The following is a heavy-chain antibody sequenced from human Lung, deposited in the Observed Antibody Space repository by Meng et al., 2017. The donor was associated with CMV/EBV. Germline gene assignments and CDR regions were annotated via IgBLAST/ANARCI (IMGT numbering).Heavy chain of an antibody. CDR1: GFTLSDYE. J-gene: IGHJ6*03. D-gene: IGHD4-23*01. CDR3: AGGKRKGGNCPSLHYDMDD. CDR2: IGGSGASK. V-gene: IGHV3-48*03. Sequence: SCGASGFTLSDYEMYWVRQAPGKGLEWISYIGGSGASKYYAESVKGRFTMFRDNVDYSLYLKMNSLSPDDTATYYCAGGKRKGGNCPSLHYDMDDWG.